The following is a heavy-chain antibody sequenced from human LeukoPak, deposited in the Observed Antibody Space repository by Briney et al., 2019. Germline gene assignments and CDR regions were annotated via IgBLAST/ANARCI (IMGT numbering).Heavy chain of an antibody. V-gene: IGHV1-69*13. CDR1: GGIFSSYA. D-gene: IGHD3-22*01. Sequence: SVKVSCKASGGIFSSYAISWVRQAPGQGLEWMGGIIPIFGTANYAQKFQGRVTITADESTSTAYMELSSLRSEDTAVYYCARVNYYDSSGYYDYWGQGTLVTVSS. CDR2: IIPIFGTA. CDR3: ARVNYYDSSGYYDY. J-gene: IGHJ4*02.